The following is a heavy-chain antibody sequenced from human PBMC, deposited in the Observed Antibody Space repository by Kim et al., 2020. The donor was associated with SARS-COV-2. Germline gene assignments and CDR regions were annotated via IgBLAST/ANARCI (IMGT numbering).Heavy chain of an antibody. V-gene: IGHV3-23*01. CDR2: IIGRGDTT. J-gene: IGHJ4*02. D-gene: IGHD3-10*01. Sequence: GGSLRLSCAASGFDFRTYAMSWVRQAPGKGLEWVSSIIGRGDTTYYADSVRGRFNISRDIARSTLFLQMNSLRVEDSAVYYCAQNGKKRIYSVVPLYFASWGQGTLVTVSS. CDR3: AQNGKKRIYSVVPLYFAS. CDR1: GFDFRTYA.